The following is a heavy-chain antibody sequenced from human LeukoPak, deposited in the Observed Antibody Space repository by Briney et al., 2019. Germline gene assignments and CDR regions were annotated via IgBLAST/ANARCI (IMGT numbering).Heavy chain of an antibody. Sequence: GGSLSLSCTASGFTFGDYAMSWFRQAPGKGLEWVGFIRSKAYGGTTEYAASVKGRFTISRDDSKSIAYLQMNSLKTEDTAVYYCTRASPGYYYYYMDVWDKGTTVTVSS. CDR1: GFTFGDYA. CDR2: IRSKAYGGTT. CDR3: TRASPGYYYYYMDV. V-gene: IGHV3-49*03. J-gene: IGHJ6*03.